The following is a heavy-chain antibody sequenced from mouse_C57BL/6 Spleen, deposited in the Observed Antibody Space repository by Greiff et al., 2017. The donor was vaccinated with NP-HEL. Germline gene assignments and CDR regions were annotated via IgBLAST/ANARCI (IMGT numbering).Heavy chain of an antibody. D-gene: IGHD2-2*01. J-gene: IGHJ1*03. CDR2: IYPSDSET. Sequence: QVQLQQPGAELVRPGSSVKLSCKASGYTFTSYWMDWVKQRPGQGLEWIGNIYPSDSETHYNQKFKDKATLTVDKSSSTAYMQLSSLTSEDSAVYYCARRGYGDDVGWYFDVWGTGTTVTVSS. V-gene: IGHV1-61*01. CDR1: GYTFTSYW. CDR3: ARRGYGDDVGWYFDV.